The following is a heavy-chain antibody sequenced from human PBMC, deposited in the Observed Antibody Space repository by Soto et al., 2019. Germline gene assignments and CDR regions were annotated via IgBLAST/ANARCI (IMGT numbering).Heavy chain of an antibody. CDR3: ARDLALAGNY. CDR1: GFTFSSYA. Sequence: PGGSLRLSCAASGFTFSSYAMNWDRQTKEKGLEWVSSISSTSSYTHYSDSVKGRFTISRDNANNSLFLQMNSLRAEDTATYYCARDLALAGNYWGQGVLVTVSS. D-gene: IGHD6-19*01. J-gene: IGHJ4*02. V-gene: IGHV3-21*01. CDR2: ISSTSSYT.